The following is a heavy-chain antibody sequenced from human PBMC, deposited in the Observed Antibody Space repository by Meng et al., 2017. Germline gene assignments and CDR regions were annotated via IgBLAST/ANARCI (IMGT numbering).Heavy chain of an antibody. CDR3: AIPRYGDYGYDY. D-gene: IGHD4-17*01. CDR1: GYTLTELS. Sequence: ASVKVSCKVSGYTLTELSMHWVRQAPGKGLEWMGGFDPEDGETIYAQKFQGRVTMTEDTSTDTAYMELSSLRSEDTAVYYCAIPRYGDYGYDYWGQGTLVTVSS. J-gene: IGHJ4*02. V-gene: IGHV1-24*01. CDR2: FDPEDGET.